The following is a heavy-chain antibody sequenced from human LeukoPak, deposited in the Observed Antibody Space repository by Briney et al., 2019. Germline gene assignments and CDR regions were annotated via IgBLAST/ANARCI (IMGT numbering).Heavy chain of an antibody. V-gene: IGHV3-21*01. D-gene: IGHD6-19*01. CDR3: ASALQPSSGWYRANWFDP. CDR2: ISSSSSYI. CDR1: GFTFSSYS. Sequence: GGSLRLSCAASGFTFSSYSMNWVRQAPGKGLEWVSSISSSSSYIYYADSVKGRFTISRDNAKNSLYLQMNSLRAEDTAVYYCASALQPSSGWYRANWFDPWGQGTLVTVSS. J-gene: IGHJ5*02.